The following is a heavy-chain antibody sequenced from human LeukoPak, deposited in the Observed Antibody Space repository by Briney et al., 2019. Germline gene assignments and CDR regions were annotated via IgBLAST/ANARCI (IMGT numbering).Heavy chain of an antibody. CDR2: IYYSGST. J-gene: IGHJ4*02. CDR1: GGSISSSSYY. Sequence: SETLSLTCTVSGGSISSSSYYWGWIRQPPGKGLEWIGSIYYSGSTYYNPSLKSRVTISVDTSKNQFSLKLSSVTAADTAVYYCARDQEKVYGDGPGDYWGQGTLVTVSS. V-gene: IGHV4-39*07. CDR3: ARDQEKVYGDGPGDY. D-gene: IGHD4-17*01.